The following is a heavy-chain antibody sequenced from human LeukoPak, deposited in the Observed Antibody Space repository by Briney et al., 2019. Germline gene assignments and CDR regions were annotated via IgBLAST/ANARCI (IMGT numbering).Heavy chain of an antibody. Sequence: SETLSLNCTVSGGSISSYYWSLIRQPPAHGLEWIGYIYYSGSTNYNPSLKSRVTISVDTSKNQFSLKLSSVTAADTAVYYCASLYKYSSSYYFDYWGQGTLVTVSS. CDR2: IYYSGST. CDR3: ASLYKYSSSYYFDY. D-gene: IGHD6-6*01. CDR1: GGSISSYY. J-gene: IGHJ4*02. V-gene: IGHV4-59*01.